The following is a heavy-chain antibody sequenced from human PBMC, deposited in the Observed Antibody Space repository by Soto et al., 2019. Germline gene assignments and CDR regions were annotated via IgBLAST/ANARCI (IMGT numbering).Heavy chain of an antibody. CDR2: IYWDDDK. CDR1: GFSLSTLEMG. Sequence: SVPKLVNPTQTLTLTCTFSGFSLSTLEMGVGWIRQTPGKALEWLALIYWDDDKRYSPSLKSRLTITKDTSKNQVVLTMTNMDPVDTATYYCAHRTFPGPEFDDWGQGTLVTISS. J-gene: IGHJ4*02. V-gene: IGHV2-5*02. CDR3: AHRTFPGPEFDD.